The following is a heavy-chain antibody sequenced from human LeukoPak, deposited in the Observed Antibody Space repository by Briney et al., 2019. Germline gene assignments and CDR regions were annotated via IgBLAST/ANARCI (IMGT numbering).Heavy chain of an antibody. CDR2: IYHSGST. CDR3: ASLRYCSGGSCQHFDY. CDR1: GYSISSGYY. V-gene: IGHV4-38-2*01. J-gene: IGHJ4*02. Sequence: PSETLSLTCAVSGYSISSGYYWGWIRQPPGEGLGWIGGIYHSGSTYYNPSLKSRVTISVDTSKNQFSLKLSSVTAADTAVYYCASLRYCSGGSCQHFDYWGQGTLVTVSS. D-gene: IGHD2-15*01.